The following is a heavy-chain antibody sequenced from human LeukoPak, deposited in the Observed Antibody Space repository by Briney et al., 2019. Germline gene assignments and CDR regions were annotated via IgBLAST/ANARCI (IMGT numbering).Heavy chain of an antibody. J-gene: IGHJ4*02. CDR1: GYTFTGYY. CDR2: INPNSGGT. V-gene: IGHV1-2*06. Sequence: ASVKVSCKASGYTFTGYYIHWVRQAPGHGLEWMGRINPNSGGTNYAQKFQGRVTMTRDTSISTAYMELSSLISDDTAVYYCARDLLTRDIYWGQGTLVTVSS. D-gene: IGHD7-27*01. CDR3: ARDLLTRDIY.